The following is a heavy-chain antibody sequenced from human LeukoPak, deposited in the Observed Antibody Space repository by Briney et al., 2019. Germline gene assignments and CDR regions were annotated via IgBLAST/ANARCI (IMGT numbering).Heavy chain of an antibody. CDR2: VTHGGNT. J-gene: IGHJ3*02. Sequence: SETLSLTCAVYGGSFSGYYWSWIRQPPGKGLEWIGEVTHGGNTNYNPSLMSRVTISVDTSKNQFYLKLNSVTAADTAVYYCARWGESAFDIWGHGTMVTVSS. D-gene: IGHD2-21*01. CDR1: GGSFSGYY. V-gene: IGHV4-34*01. CDR3: ARWGESAFDI.